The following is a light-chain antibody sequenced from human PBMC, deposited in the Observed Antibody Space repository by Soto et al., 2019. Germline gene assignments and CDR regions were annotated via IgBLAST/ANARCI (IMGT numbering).Light chain of an antibody. Sequence: DIQMTQSPHTLSASVGDRVTITCRASQNINNWLAWYQQKPGKAPNLLISDAFSLESGVPSRFSGSGSGTDFTLTISSLQPDDFATYYCQQYHTYPWTFGQGTKVEFK. CDR3: QQYHTYPWT. CDR1: QNINNW. V-gene: IGKV1-5*01. CDR2: DAF. J-gene: IGKJ1*01.